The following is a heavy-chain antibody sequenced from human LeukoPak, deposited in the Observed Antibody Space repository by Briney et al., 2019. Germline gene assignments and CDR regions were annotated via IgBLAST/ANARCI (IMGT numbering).Heavy chain of an antibody. CDR1: GFTFSNYA. Sequence: GGSLRLSCTASGFTFSNYAMSWVRQAPGKGLEWVSAISGSGGSTYYADSVKGRFTFSRDNSKYTLYLQMNSLRAEDTAVYYCAKGASSSWYDYWGQGTLVTVSS. V-gene: IGHV3-23*01. CDR2: ISGSGGST. CDR3: AKGASSSWYDY. D-gene: IGHD6-13*01. J-gene: IGHJ4*02.